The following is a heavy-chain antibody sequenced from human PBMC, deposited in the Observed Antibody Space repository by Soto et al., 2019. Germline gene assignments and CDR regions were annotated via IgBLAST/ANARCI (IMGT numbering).Heavy chain of an antibody. Sequence: GESLKISCKGSGYSFTSYWIGWVRQMPGKGLEWMGIIYPGDSDTRYSPSFQGQVTISADKSISTAYLQWSSPKASDTAMYYCARRPLSGSIDYGMDVWGQGTTVTVSS. J-gene: IGHJ6*02. CDR3: ARRPLSGSIDYGMDV. CDR1: GYSFTSYW. V-gene: IGHV5-51*01. CDR2: IYPGDSDT. D-gene: IGHD5-12*01.